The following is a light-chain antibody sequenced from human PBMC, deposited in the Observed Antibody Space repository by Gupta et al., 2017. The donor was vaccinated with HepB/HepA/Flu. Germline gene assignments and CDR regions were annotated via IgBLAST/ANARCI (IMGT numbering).Light chain of an antibody. CDR3: QQYNNWPRT. V-gene: IGKV3-15*01. CDR1: QSISSN. CDR2: GAA. J-gene: IGKJ1*01. Sequence: EIVLTQSPATPSVSPGERATLSCRASQSISSNLAWYQQKRGQAPRLLIYGAATRATGIPARFSGSGSGTEFTLTIGSLQSEDFAIYYCQQYNNWPRTFGQGTKVEIK.